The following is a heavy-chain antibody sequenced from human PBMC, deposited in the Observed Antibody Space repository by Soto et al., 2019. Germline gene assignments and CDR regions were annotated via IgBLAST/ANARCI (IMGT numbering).Heavy chain of an antibody. V-gene: IGHV4-39*01. CDR3: ARSYYDFWSGYYRYYYYYMDV. D-gene: IGHD3-3*01. CDR2: IYYSGST. CDR1: GGSISSSSYY. Sequence: QLQLQESGPGLVKPSETLSLTCTVSGGSISSSSYYWGWIRQPPGKGLEWIGSIYYSGSTYYNPYLKSRFTRSVDTSKNQFSLKLSSVTAADTAVYYCARSYYDFWSGYYRYYYYYMDVWGKGTTVTVSS. J-gene: IGHJ6*03.